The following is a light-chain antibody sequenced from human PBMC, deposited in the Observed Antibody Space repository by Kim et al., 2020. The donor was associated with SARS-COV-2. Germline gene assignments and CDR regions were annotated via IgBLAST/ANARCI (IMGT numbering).Light chain of an antibody. CDR3: QSFDSSNQV. CDR2: EDN. J-gene: IGLJ2*01. Sequence: GKPVTISCTPSSGSIASNSVQWYQQRPGSAPTTVIYEDNQRPSGVPDRFSGSIDSSSNSASLTISGLKTEDEADYYCQSFDSSNQVFGGGTQLTVL. CDR1: SGSIASNS. V-gene: IGLV6-57*03.